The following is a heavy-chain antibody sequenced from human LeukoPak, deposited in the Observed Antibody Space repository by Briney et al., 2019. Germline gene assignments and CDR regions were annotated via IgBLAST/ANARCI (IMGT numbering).Heavy chain of an antibody. V-gene: IGHV4-39*07. J-gene: IGHJ4*02. Sequence: PSETLSLTCTVSGGSISSSSYYWGWIRQPPGKGLEWIGSIYYSGSTYYNPSLKSRVTISVDTSKNQFSLKLSSVTAADTAVYYCARDPLYSGSYYLSWSYFDYWGQGTLVTVSS. CDR2: IYYSGST. CDR1: GGSISSSSYY. D-gene: IGHD1-26*01. CDR3: ARDPLYSGSYYLSWSYFDY.